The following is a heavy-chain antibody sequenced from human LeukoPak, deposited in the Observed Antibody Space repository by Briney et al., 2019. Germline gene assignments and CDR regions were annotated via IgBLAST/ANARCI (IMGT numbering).Heavy chain of an antibody. CDR1: GYTFTGYY. J-gene: IGHJ5*02. CDR3: ARVSMIEGWFDT. V-gene: IGHV1-2*02. CDR2: INPNSGGT. Sequence: ASVKVSCKASGYTFTGYYMHWVRQAPGQGLEWMGWINPNSGGTNYAQKFQGRVTMTRDTSISTAYMELSRLRSDDTAVYYCARVSMIEGWFDTWGQGTLVTVSS. D-gene: IGHD3-22*01.